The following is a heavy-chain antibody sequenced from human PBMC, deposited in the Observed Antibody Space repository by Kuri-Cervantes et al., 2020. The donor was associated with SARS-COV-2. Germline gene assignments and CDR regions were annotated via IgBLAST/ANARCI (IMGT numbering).Heavy chain of an antibody. J-gene: IGHJ4*02. CDR2: ISGSGGST. CDR1: GFTFSSYN. Sequence: GGSLRLSCAASGFTFSSYNMNWVRQAPGKGLEWVSAISGSGGSTYYADSVKGRFTISRDNSKNTLYLQMNSLRAEDTAVYYCAKVFGGAVYDYWGQGTLVTVSS. V-gene: IGHV3-23*01. CDR3: AKVFGGAVYDY. D-gene: IGHD3-16*01.